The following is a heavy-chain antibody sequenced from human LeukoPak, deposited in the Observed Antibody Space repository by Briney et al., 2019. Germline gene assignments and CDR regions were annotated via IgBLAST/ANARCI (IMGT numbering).Heavy chain of an antibody. J-gene: IGHJ5*02. V-gene: IGHV4-39*07. D-gene: IGHD6-13*01. Sequence: SSETLSLTCTVSGGSISSSSYYWSWIRQPPGKGLEWIGEINHSGSTNYNPSLKSRVTISVDTSKNQFSLKLSSVTAADTAVYYCARGPSQYSSSWYSLRGRWFDPWGQGTLVTVSS. CDR1: GGSISSSSYY. CDR2: INHSGST. CDR3: ARGPSQYSSSWYSLRGRWFDP.